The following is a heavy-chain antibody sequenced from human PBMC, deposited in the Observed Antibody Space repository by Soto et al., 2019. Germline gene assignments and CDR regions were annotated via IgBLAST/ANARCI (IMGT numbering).Heavy chain of an antibody. CDR3: AKATATGGGAFDI. D-gene: IGHD2-8*02. CDR1: GFTFSDYY. CDR2: ILVDGRT. Sequence: AGGSLRLSCAASGFTFSDYYMSWIRQAPGKGLEWVSTILVDGRTFYVDSVKGRFTISRDSSQNTVYLQMNSLTAGDTALYYCAKATATGGGAFDICGQGSMVTVSS. V-gene: IGHV3-23*01. J-gene: IGHJ3*02.